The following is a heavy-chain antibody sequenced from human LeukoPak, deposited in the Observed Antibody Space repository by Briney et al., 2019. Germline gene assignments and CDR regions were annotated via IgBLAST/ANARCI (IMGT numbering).Heavy chain of an antibody. V-gene: IGHV3-74*01. CDR1: GFAFSDSR. J-gene: IGHJ4*02. CDR2: ITRGGSST. Sequence: GGSLRLSCVASGFAFSDSRMHWVRQAPGKGLEWVSRITRGGSSTAYADSVKGRFTVSRDNARTTLYLQMNSLRVEDTAVYFCAKSRRDFWGQGTLVTVSS. CDR3: AKSRRDF.